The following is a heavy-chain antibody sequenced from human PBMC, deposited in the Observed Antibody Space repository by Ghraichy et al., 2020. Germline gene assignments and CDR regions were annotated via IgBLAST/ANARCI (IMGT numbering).Heavy chain of an antibody. Sequence: GGSLRLSCAASGFTVTNSYMSWVRQAPGMGLEWVSVIYSGDNTYYADSVKGRFTISRDNSNNTLYLQMNSLRVEDMAVYYCARCTNSGWSYYGMDVWGQGTTVTVSS. CDR2: IYSGDNT. CDR3: ARCTNSGWSYYGMDV. CDR1: GFTVTNSY. V-gene: IGHV3-66*01. D-gene: IGHD6-19*01. J-gene: IGHJ6*02.